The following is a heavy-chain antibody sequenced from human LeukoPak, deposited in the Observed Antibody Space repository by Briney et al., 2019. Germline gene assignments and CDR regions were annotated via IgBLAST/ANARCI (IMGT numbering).Heavy chain of an antibody. J-gene: IGHJ4*02. Sequence: ASVKVSCKASGYTFTSYYMHWVRQAPGQGLEWMGIINPSGGSTSYAQKFQGRVTMTRDMSTSTVYMELSSLRSEDTAVYYCARSYCSGGSCYEEDFDYWGQGTLVTVSS. V-gene: IGHV1-46*01. D-gene: IGHD2-15*01. CDR3: ARSYCSGGSCYEEDFDY. CDR2: INPSGGST. CDR1: GYTFTSYY.